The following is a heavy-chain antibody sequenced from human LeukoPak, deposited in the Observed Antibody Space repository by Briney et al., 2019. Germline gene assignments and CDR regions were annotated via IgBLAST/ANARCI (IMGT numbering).Heavy chain of an antibody. CDR2: IIPIFGTA. J-gene: IGHJ6*02. CDR1: GGAFSSYA. CDR3: ARGGIVVVPAAIPYYYYGMDV. V-gene: IGHV1-69*13. D-gene: IGHD2-2*02. Sequence: ASVKVPCKASGGAFSSYAISWVRQAPGQGLEWMGGIIPIFGTANYAQKFQGRVTITADESTSTAYMELSSLRSEDTAVYYCARGGIVVVPAAIPYYYYGMDVWGQGTTVTVSS.